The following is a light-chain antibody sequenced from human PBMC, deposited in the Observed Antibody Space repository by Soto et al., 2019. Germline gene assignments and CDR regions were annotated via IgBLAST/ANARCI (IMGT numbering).Light chain of an antibody. CDR1: QIINSW. CDR2: DAS. V-gene: IGKV1-5*01. Sequence: DIQMTQSPSTLSASLGDSVTIPCRASQIINSWLAWHQQRPWKAPKVLIYDASSLESGVQSRFSGRGSGTESILTSRSLQPDDFASYCCKHDGGMWTCGQGTKVDIK. CDR3: KHDGGMWT. J-gene: IGKJ1*01.